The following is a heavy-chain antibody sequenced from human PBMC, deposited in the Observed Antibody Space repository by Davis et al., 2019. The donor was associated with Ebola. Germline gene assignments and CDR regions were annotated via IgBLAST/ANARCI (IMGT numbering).Heavy chain of an antibody. CDR2: IIPIFGTA. Sequence: SVKVSCKASGGTFSSYAISWARQAPGQGLEWMGGIIPIFGTANYAQKFQGRVTITADKSTSTAYMELSSLRSEDTAVYYCAREKTGTQFYGMDVWGQGTTVTVSS. V-gene: IGHV1-69*06. J-gene: IGHJ6*02. CDR3: AREKTGTQFYGMDV. CDR1: GGTFSSYA. D-gene: IGHD1-7*01.